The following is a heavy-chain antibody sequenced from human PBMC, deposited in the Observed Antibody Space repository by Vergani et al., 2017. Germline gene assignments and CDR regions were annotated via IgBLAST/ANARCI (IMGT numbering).Heavy chain of an antibody. D-gene: IGHD1-26*01. CDR1: GGTFSSYA. J-gene: IGHJ4*02. Sequence: QVQLVQSGAEVKKPGSSVKVSCKASGGTFSSYAISWVRQAPGQGLEWMGGFIPIFGTANYAQKFQGRVTITADESTSTAYMELSSLRSEDTAVYYCARDNGYSGSYGALFDYWGQGTLVTVSS. CDR3: ARDNGYSGSYGALFDY. CDR2: FIPIFGTA. V-gene: IGHV1-69*01.